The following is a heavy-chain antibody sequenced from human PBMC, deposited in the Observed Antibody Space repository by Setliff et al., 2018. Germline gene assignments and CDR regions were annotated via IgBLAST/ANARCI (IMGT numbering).Heavy chain of an antibody. V-gene: IGHV4-59*01. CDR2: IYHNGNT. J-gene: IGHJ6*02. Sequence: ASETLSLTCTVSGGSISPYFWSWIRQSPGKGLEWIGYIYHNGNTNFNPSLKTRVTMSVDTSKNQFALNLRSVTAADSAVYYCARDRTAYSYGLDVWGQGTTVTVSS. D-gene: IGHD5-18*01. CDR3: ARDRTAYSYGLDV. CDR1: GGSISPYF.